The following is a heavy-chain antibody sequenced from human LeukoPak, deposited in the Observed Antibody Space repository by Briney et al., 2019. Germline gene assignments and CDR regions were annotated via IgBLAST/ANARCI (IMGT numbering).Heavy chain of an antibody. D-gene: IGHD2-2*01. CDR2: IYDSGST. CDR1: GGSISSGDYY. Sequence: SQTLSLTCTVSGGSISSGDYYWSWIRQPPGKGLEWIGYIYDSGSTYYNPSLKSRVTISVDTSKNQFSLKLSSVTAADTAVYYCARGGDSAEEIVVVPASDGYFDLWGRGTLVTVSS. CDR3: ARGGDSAEEIVVVPASDGYFDL. J-gene: IGHJ2*01. V-gene: IGHV4-30-4*01.